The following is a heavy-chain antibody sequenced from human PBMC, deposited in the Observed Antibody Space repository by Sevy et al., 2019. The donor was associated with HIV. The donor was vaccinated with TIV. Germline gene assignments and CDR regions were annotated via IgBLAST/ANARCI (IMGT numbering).Heavy chain of an antibody. Sequence: ASVKVSCKASGYTLTCYGISWVRQAPGQGLEWIGWISAYNGNTNYAQMLQGRVTMTTDTSTSTAYMELRSLRSDDTAVYYCARGAESGATPAEYFQHWGQGSLVTVSS. V-gene: IGHV1-18*01. D-gene: IGHD1-26*01. CDR1: GYTLTCYG. CDR3: ARGAESGATPAEYFQH. CDR2: ISAYNGNT. J-gene: IGHJ1*01.